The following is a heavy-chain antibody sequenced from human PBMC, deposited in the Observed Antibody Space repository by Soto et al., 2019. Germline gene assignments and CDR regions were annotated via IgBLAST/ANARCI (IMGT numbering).Heavy chain of an antibody. CDR3: ARDSGNLGNWAYFLDY. Sequence: QGQLVQSGAEVKKPGASVKVSCKASGYTFTDFGISWVRQAPGQGLEWMGWISAYNGNTNYAHKVQDRVTMTTDTSTSTAYLELRNLTTDDTAVYFCARDSGNLGNWAYFLDYWGQGTLVTVAS. J-gene: IGHJ4*02. V-gene: IGHV1-18*01. CDR2: ISAYNGNT. CDR1: GYTFTDFG. D-gene: IGHD7-27*01.